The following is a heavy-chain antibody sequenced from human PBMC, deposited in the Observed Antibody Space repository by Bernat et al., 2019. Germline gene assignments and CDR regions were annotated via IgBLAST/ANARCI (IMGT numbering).Heavy chain of an antibody. CDR1: GFNVSSNY. CDR3: ARDSEGY. V-gene: IGHV3-66*01. Sequence: EVQLVEEGGGLVQKGGEVRLSGAASGFNVSSNYMSWVRQAQGKGLEWVSGIYSGGSTYYADSVKGRFTISRDNSKNTLYLQMNSLRAEDTAVYYCARDSEGYWGQGTLVTVSS. CDR2: IYSGGST. J-gene: IGHJ4*02.